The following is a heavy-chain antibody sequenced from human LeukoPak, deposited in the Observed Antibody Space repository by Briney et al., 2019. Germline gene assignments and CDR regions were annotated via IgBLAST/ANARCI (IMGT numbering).Heavy chain of an antibody. CDR1: GFTFSSYE. Sequence: GGSLRLSRAASGFTFSSYEMNWVRQAPGKGLEWVSYISSSGSTIYYADSVKGRFTISRDNAKNSLYLQMNSLRAEDTAVYYCARFASWELLPYFDYWGQGTLVTVSS. V-gene: IGHV3-48*03. J-gene: IGHJ4*02. CDR3: ARFASWELLPYFDY. D-gene: IGHD1-26*01. CDR2: ISSSGSTI.